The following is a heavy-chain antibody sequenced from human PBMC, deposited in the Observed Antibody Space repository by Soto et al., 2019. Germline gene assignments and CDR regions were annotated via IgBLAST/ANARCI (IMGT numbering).Heavy chain of an antibody. J-gene: IGHJ4*02. CDR2: IRSKAYGGKT. CDR1: GFTFGDYA. D-gene: IGHD5-12*01. Sequence: EVQLVESGGGLVQPGRSLRLSCTASGFTFGDYAMSWFRQAPGKGLEWVGFIRSKAYGGKTEYAASVKGRFTTSRDDSKSIAYLQMNSLKTEDTAVYYCTRVRRSRYSGSWWFDYWGQGTLVTVSS. CDR3: TRVRRSRYSGSWWFDY. V-gene: IGHV3-49*03.